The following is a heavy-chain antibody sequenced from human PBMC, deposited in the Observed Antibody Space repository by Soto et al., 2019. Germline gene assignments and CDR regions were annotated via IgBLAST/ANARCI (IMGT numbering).Heavy chain of an antibody. J-gene: IGHJ4*02. V-gene: IGHV5-10-1*01. D-gene: IGHD3-22*01. CDR3: ARTHYYASSGYCFFDH. CDR2: IDPSDSYT. CDR1: GYSFTTYW. Sequence: GESLKISCKASGYSFTTYWITWVRQMPGKGLEWMGRIDPSDSYTNYSPSFQGHVTISADRSISTASLQWSSLKASDTAMYYCARTHYYASSGYCFFDHWGQGTLVTASS.